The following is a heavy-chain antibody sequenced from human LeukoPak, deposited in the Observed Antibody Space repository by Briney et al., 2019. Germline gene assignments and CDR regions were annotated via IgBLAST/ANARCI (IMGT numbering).Heavy chain of an antibody. V-gene: IGHV4-59*12. Sequence: SETLSLTCTVSGGSISSYYWSWIRQPPGKGLEWIGYIYYSGSTNYNPSLKSRVTISVDTSKNQFSLKLSSVTAADTAVYYCASAYDFWSGYYKSRRFDPWGQGTLVTVSS. J-gene: IGHJ5*02. CDR2: IYYSGST. CDR1: GGSISSYY. CDR3: ASAYDFWSGYYKSRRFDP. D-gene: IGHD3-3*01.